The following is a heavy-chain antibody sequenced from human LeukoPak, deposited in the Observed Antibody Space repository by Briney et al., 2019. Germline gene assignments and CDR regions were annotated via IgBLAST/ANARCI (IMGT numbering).Heavy chain of an antibody. CDR1: GDSISSLF. V-gene: IGHV4-4*07. CDR3: ARTLSSGYPDYFYYMDV. D-gene: IGHD3-22*01. Sequence: PSETLSLTCTVSGDSISSLFLSWIRQPAGKGLEWIGRIYGSRSTTYNPSLKSRVTMSVDTSKNQFSLKLSPVTAADTAVYYCARTLSSGYPDYFYYMDVWGKGTTVTISS. CDR2: IYGSRST. J-gene: IGHJ6*03.